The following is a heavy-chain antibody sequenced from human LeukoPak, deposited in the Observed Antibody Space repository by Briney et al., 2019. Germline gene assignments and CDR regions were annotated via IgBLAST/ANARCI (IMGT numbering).Heavy chain of an antibody. D-gene: IGHD3-10*01. Sequence: SETLSLTCTVSGDSISTSSYYWGWIRQPPGKGLEWIGYIYYSGSASYNPSLKSPVTISVDTSKNQFSLKLSSVTAADTAVYYCARDRDGMDVWGQGTTVTVSS. J-gene: IGHJ6*02. V-gene: IGHV4-30-4*08. CDR2: IYYSGSA. CDR1: GDSISTSSYY. CDR3: ARDRDGMDV.